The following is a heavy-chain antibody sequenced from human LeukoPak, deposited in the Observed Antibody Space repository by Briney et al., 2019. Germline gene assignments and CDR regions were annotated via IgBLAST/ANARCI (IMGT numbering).Heavy chain of an antibody. Sequence: SDTLSLTCTLSVGSISHYYWSWTRQPPEKGLECIGYIYYGGSTKFNPSLKSRVPISVDTSKKQFSLNLTSVSAGDTVVYYCARGPSVTSIGGPWGQGTLVTVSA. CDR3: ARGPSVTSIGGP. V-gene: IGHV4-59*07. J-gene: IGHJ5*02. CDR1: VGSISHYY. CDR2: IYYGGST. D-gene: IGHD4-17*01.